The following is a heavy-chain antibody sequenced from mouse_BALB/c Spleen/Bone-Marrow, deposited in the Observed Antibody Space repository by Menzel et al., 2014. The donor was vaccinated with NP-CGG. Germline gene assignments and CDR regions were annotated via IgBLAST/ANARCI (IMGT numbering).Heavy chain of an antibody. CDR2: IWAGGST. D-gene: IGHD1-1*01. V-gene: IGHV2-9*02. CDR3: ARGSYYEGAMDY. CDR1: GFSLTSYG. J-gene: IGHJ4*01. Sequence: QVQPQQSGPGLVAPSQSLSITCTVSGFSLTSYGVHWVRQPPGKVLEWLGVIWAGGSTNYNSALMSRLSISKDNSKSQVFLKMNSLQTDDTAMYYCARGSYYEGAMDYWGQGTSVTVSS.